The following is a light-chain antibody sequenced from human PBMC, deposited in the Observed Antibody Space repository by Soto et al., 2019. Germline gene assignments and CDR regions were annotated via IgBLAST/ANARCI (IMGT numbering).Light chain of an antibody. J-gene: IGKJ4*01. Sequence: DIVRTQTPLSLPVTPGEPASISCGSSQSLLDSDDGNTYLDWYLQKPGQSPQLLIYTVSYRASGVPDRFSGSGSGTDFTLKISRVEAEDVGVYYCMQRIEFPLTFGGGSKVDIK. CDR1: QSLLDSDDGNTY. CDR3: MQRIEFPLT. V-gene: IGKV2-40*01. CDR2: TVS.